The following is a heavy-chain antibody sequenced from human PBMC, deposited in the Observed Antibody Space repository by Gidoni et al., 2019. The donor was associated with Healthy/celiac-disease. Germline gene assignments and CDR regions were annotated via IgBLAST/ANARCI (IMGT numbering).Heavy chain of an antibody. CDR1: GGSISSYY. CDR3: ARSYYYDSSGYYCYFDL. J-gene: IGHJ2*01. V-gene: IGHV4-59*08. Sequence: QVQLQESGPGLVKPSETLSLTCTVSGGSISSYYWSWIRQPPGKGLEGIGYIYYSGSTNYNPSLKGRVTISVDTCKNQFSLRLSSVTAADTAVYFCARSYYYDSSGYYCYFDLWGRGTLVTVSS. CDR2: IYYSGST. D-gene: IGHD3-22*01.